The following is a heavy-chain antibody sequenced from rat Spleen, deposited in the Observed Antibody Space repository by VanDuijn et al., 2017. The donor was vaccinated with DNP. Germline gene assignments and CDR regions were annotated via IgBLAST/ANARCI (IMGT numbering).Heavy chain of an antibody. Sequence: EVQLVETGGGLVQPGRSLKVSCVASGFTFSTYWMFWVRQAPTRGLEWVAYIGSDGYAPYYGVSVKGRFTISRDNAKSTLYLQMNSLRSEDMATYYCVRWNSGHFDYWGQGVMVTVSS. V-gene: IGHV5-22*01. CDR3: VRWNSGHFDY. J-gene: IGHJ2*01. CDR2: IGSDGYAP. D-gene: IGHD4-3*01. CDR1: GFTFSTYW.